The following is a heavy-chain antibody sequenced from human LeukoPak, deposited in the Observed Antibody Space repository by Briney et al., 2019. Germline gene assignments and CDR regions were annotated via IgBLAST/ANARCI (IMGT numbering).Heavy chain of an antibody. CDR2: INHSGST. J-gene: IGHJ5*02. CDR1: GGSFSGYY. Sequence: SETLSLTCAVYGGSFSGYYWSWIRQPPGKGLEWIGEINHSGSTNYNPSLKSRVTISVDTSKNQFSLKLSSVTAADTAVYYCARDRDVLLWFGELSPTGWFDPWGQGTLVTVSS. CDR3: ARDRDVLLWFGELSPTGWFDP. V-gene: IGHV4-34*01. D-gene: IGHD3-10*01.